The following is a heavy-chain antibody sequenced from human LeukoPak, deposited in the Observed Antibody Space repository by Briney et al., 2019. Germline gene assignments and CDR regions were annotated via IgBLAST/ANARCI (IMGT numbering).Heavy chain of an antibody. V-gene: IGHV4-39*01. Sequence: PSETLSLTCTVSGGSISSSSYYWGWIRQPPGKGLEWIGSIYYSGSTYYNPSLKSRVTISVDTSKNQFSLKLSSVTAADTAMYYCARPNGSGWSWGQGTLVTVSS. CDR3: ARPNGSGWS. CDR1: GGSISSSSYY. CDR2: IYYSGST. D-gene: IGHD6-19*01. J-gene: IGHJ5*02.